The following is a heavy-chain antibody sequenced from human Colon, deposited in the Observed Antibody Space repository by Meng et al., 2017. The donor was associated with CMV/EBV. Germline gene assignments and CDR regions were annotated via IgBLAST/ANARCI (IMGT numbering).Heavy chain of an antibody. J-gene: IGHJ5*02. CDR1: GFTFSDYY. CDR2: ISSSGSTI. V-gene: IGHV3-11*01. CDR3: AGVGGHCSSTSCDIYYWFDP. Sequence: GESLKISCAASGFTFSDYYMSWIRQAPGKGLEWVSYISSSGSTIYYADSVKGRFTISRDNAKNSLYLQMNSLRAEDTAVYYCAGVGGHCSSTSCDIYYWFDPWGQGTLVTVSS. D-gene: IGHD2-2*01.